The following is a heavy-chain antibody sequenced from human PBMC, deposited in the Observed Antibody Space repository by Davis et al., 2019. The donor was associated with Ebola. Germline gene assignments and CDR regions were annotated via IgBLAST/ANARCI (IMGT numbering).Heavy chain of an antibody. CDR2: IYYSGST. CDR1: GGSISSVGYS. CDR3: ARNNWNYYYGLDV. Sequence: SETLSLTCPASGGSISSVGYSWSWILQRPGKGRAWIVDIYYSGSTYYNPSLKSRVTISLDTSKNQFSLKLNSVTAADTAVYYCARNNWNYYYGLDVWGQGTTVTVSS. V-gene: IGHV4-30-4*07. J-gene: IGHJ6*02. D-gene: IGHD1-1*01.